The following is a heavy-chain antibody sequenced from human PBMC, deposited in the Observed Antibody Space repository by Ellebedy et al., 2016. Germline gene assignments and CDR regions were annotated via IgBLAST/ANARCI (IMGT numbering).Heavy chain of an antibody. CDR1: GYTFTSYG. V-gene: IGHV1-18*01. CDR2: ISAYNGNT. CDR3: ARWHDSSGYYGAFDI. D-gene: IGHD3-22*01. Sequence: ASVKVSXXASGYTFTSYGISWVRQAPGQGLEWMGWISAYNGNTNYAQKLQGRVTMTTDTSTSTAYMELRSLRSDDTAVYYCARWHDSSGYYGAFDIWGQGTMVTVSS. J-gene: IGHJ3*02.